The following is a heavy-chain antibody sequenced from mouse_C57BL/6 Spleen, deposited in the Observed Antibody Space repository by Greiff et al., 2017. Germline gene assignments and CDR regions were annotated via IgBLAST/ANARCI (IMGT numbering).Heavy chain of an antibody. V-gene: IGHV1-9*01. J-gene: IGHJ3*01. CDR3: ARGLRVFAY. D-gene: IGHD3-1*01. CDR1: GYTFTGYW. CDR2: ILPGSGST. Sequence: QVQLQQSGAELMKPGASVTLSCKATGYTFTGYWIEWVKQRPGHGLEWIGEILPGSGSTNYNEKIKGKATITADTSSNTAYMQLSSLTTEDSAIYYCARGLRVFAYWGQGTLVTVSA.